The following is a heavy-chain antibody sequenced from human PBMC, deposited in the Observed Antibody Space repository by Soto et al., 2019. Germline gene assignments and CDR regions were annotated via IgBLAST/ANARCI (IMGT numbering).Heavy chain of an antibody. CDR3: AKDPYCSSTSCKLVFDY. D-gene: IGHD2-2*01. V-gene: IGHV3-23*01. Sequence: TGGSLRLSCAASGFTFSSYAMSWVRQAPGKGLEWVSAISGSGGSTYYADSVKGRFTISRDNSKNTLYLQMNSLRAEDTAVYYCAKDPYCSSTSCKLVFDYWGQGTLVTVSS. J-gene: IGHJ4*02. CDR2: ISGSGGST. CDR1: GFTFSSYA.